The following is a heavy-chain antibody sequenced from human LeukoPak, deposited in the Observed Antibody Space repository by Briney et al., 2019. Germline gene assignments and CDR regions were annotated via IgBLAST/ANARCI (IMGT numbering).Heavy chain of an antibody. CDR3: ARDRSPWYDSSGPEGY. CDR2: INSDGSST. D-gene: IGHD3-22*01. Sequence: PSETLSLTCAVYGGSFSGYYWSWVRQAPGKGLVWVSRINSDGSSTSYADSVKGRFTISRDNAKNTLYLQMNSLRAEDTAVYYCARDRSPWYDSSGPEGYWGQGTLVTVSS. CDR1: GGSFSGYY. J-gene: IGHJ4*02. V-gene: IGHV3-74*01.